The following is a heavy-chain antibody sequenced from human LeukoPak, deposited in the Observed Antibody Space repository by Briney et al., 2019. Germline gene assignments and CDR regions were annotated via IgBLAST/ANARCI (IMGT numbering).Heavy chain of an antibody. CDR1: GFTFSDYY. V-gene: IGHV3-11*04. CDR2: ISSSGSTI. CDR3: ARAVAVDYYYYYMDV. D-gene: IGHD2-15*01. J-gene: IGHJ6*03. Sequence: PGGSLRLSCAASGFTFSDYYMSWIRQAPGKGLEWVSYISSSGSTIYYADSVKGRFTISRDNAKNSLYLQMNSLRAEDTAVYYCARAVAVDYYYYYMDVWGKGTTVTVSS.